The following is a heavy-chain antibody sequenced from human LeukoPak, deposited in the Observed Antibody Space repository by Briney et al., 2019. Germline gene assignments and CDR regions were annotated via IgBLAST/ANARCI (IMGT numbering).Heavy chain of an antibody. V-gene: IGHV1-69*04. CDR1: GGTFSSYA. CDR3: ARYYYDSSGPYYFDY. CDR2: IIPILGIA. D-gene: IGHD3-22*01. J-gene: IGHJ4*02. Sequence: SVKVSCKASGGTFSSYAINWVRQAPGQGLEWMGRIIPILGIANYAQKFQGRVTITADKSTSTAYMELSSLRSEDTAVYYCARYYYDSSGPYYFDYWGQGTLVTVSS.